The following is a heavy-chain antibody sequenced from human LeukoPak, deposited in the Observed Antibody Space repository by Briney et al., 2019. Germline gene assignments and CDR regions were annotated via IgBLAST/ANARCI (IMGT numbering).Heavy chain of an antibody. V-gene: IGHV4-39*01. J-gene: IGHJ5*02. Sequence: SETLSLTCSVSGGSVTSGGFYWGWLRQPPGKGPEWIATIYYTGSTYHNPSLQSRVTISIDTSKNQFSLRLTSVTATDTAVYHCARHSGSGSLSRPFDPWGQGTLVTVSS. D-gene: IGHD3-10*01. CDR2: IYYTGST. CDR3: ARHSGSGSLSRPFDP. CDR1: GGSVTSGGFY.